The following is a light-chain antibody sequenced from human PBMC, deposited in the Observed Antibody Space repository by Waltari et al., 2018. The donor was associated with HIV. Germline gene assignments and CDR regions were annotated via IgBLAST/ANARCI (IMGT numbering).Light chain of an antibody. V-gene: IGLV2-23*02. CDR1: SSDVGGYKL. J-gene: IGLJ2*01. Sequence: QSALTQPASVSGSPGQSITISCTGTSSDVGGYKLVSWYQQHPGKAPKLMIYEVSKRPSGVSNRFSGSKSGNTASLTIPGLQAEDEADYYCCAYAGSTTYVIFGGGTKLTVL. CDR3: CAYAGSTTYVI. CDR2: EVS.